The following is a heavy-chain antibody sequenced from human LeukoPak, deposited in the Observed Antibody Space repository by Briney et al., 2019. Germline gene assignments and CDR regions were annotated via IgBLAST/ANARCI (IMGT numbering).Heavy chain of an antibody. CDR1: GGSISSYY. V-gene: IGHV4-59*01. CDR2: IYYSGTT. J-gene: IGHJ4*02. Sequence: SETLSLTCTVSGGSISSYYWSWIRQPPGKGLEWLAYIYYSGTTKYNPSLKRRITISVDTSTNQFSLKLSSVTAADTAVYYCARGPSPFDYWGQGTLVTVSS. CDR3: ARGPSPFDY.